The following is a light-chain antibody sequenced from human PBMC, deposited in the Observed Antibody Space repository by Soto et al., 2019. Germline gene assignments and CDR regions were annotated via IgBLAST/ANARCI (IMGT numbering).Light chain of an antibody. V-gene: IGKV1-27*01. CDR1: QDISTY. CDR2: AAY. Sequence: IRMTQAPSSLSASVGDRVTITCRARQDISTYLACYQQKPGKGPKLLISAAYTLQSGVPPRFSGSGSGTDFTLTISSLQPADVATYYCQKYDNAPLTFGGGTKVEIK. CDR3: QKYDNAPLT. J-gene: IGKJ4*01.